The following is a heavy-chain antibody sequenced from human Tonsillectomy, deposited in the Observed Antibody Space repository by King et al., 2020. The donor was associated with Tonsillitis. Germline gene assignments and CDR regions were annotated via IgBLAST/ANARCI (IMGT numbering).Heavy chain of an antibody. Sequence: VQLVESGGGLVQPGGSLRLSCAASGFTFSSYEINWFRQAPGKGLEWVLYISSSGSSIFYADSVRGRFTISRDNAKDSLYLQMNSLRAEDTALYYCARYYGSGTYLDYWGQGTLVTVSS. J-gene: IGHJ4*02. CDR1: GFTFSSYE. CDR2: ISSSGSSI. V-gene: IGHV3-48*03. CDR3: ARYYGSGTYLDY. D-gene: IGHD3-10*01.